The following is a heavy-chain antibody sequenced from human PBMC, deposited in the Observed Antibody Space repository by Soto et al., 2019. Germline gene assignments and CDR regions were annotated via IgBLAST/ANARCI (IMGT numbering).Heavy chain of an antibody. CDR3: AKDPSTGPPDC. D-gene: IGHD3-9*01. CDR1: GFMFSSYG. J-gene: IGHJ4*02. Sequence: LRLSCAAAGFMFSSYGMSWVRQAPGKGLQWVATIHPSGGSTHYAESVRGRFTISRDNSRDTLYLQMNSLRAEDTAVYYCAKDPSTGPPDCWGQGALVTVSS. CDR2: IHPSGGST. V-gene: IGHV3-23*01.